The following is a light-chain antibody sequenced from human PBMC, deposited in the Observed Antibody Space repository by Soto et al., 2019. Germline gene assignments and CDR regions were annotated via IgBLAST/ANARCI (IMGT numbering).Light chain of an antibody. Sequence: EIVLTQSPATLSLSPGEIATLSFSASQSVRSFLAWYQQKAGQAPRLLIYDASKRATGIPGRISGSGSGTDFTLTISSLEPEDFAVYYCQQRSNWPITFGQGTRLEIK. CDR3: QQRSNWPIT. J-gene: IGKJ5*01. V-gene: IGKV3-11*01. CDR1: QSVRSF. CDR2: DAS.